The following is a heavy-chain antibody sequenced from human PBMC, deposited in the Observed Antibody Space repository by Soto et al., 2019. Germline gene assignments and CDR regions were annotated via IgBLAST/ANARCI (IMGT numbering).Heavy chain of an antibody. Sequence: EVQLVESGGGLIQPGGSLRLSCAASGFTVTSTYMNWVRQSPGKGLEWVSVIYSGGSTDYADSVKGRFTVSRDGAKNTLYLQMNSLRAEDTAMYYCARVPPGQYYFDYWGQGTPVTVSS. CDR3: ARVPPGQYYFDY. J-gene: IGHJ4*02. V-gene: IGHV3-53*01. CDR2: IYSGGST. CDR1: GFTVTSTY.